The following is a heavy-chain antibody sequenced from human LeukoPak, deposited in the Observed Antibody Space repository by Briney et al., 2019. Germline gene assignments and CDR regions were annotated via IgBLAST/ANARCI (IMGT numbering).Heavy chain of an antibody. CDR2: IYTSGST. V-gene: IGHV4-4*07. CDR1: GGSISSYY. D-gene: IGHD3-22*01. Sequence: SETLSLTCTVSGGSISSYYWSWIRQPAGKGLEWIGRIYTSGSTNHNPSLKSRVSMSVDTSKKQFSLKLSSVTAADTAVYYCARDRSYHYDKSGYYFYMDVWGKGTTVTISS. CDR3: ARDRSYHYDKSGYYFYMDV. J-gene: IGHJ6*03.